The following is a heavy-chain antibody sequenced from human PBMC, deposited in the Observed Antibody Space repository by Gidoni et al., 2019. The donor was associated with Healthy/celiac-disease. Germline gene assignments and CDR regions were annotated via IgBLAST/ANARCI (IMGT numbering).Heavy chain of an antibody. Sequence: EVQLVESGGGLVQPGRSLRLSCPASGFTFADYAMHWDRQAPGKGLEWVSGISWNSGSIGYADAVKGRFTISRDNAKNSLYLQMNSLRAEDMALYYCAKVSRPIDYGDYDNWFDPWGQGTLVTVSS. CDR1: GFTFADYA. CDR2: ISWNSGSI. D-gene: IGHD4-17*01. J-gene: IGHJ5*02. CDR3: AKVSRPIDYGDYDNWFDP. V-gene: IGHV3-9*03.